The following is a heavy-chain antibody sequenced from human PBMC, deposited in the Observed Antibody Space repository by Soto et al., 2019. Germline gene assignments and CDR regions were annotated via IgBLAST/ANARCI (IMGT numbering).Heavy chain of an antibody. CDR3: ATDPFGDKLENFDWFPRGTMDV. CDR2: IIPIFGTA. V-gene: IGHV1-69*13. J-gene: IGHJ6*02. D-gene: IGHD3-9*01. CDR1: GGTFSSYA. Sequence: ASVEVSCKASGGTFSSYAISWVRQAPGQGLEWMGGIIPIFGTANYAQKFQGRVTITADESTSTAYMELSSLRSEDTAVYYCATDPFGDKLENFDWFPRGTMDVWGQGTTVTVSS.